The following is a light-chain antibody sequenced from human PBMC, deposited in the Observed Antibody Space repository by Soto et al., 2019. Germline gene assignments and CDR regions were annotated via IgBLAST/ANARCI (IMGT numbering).Light chain of an antibody. J-gene: IGKJ2*01. V-gene: IGKV4-1*01. CDR2: WAS. Sequence: DIVMTQSPDSLAVSLGERATINCKSSQSVLYSSNNKNYLAWYQQRPGQPPKLLIYWASTRESGVPDRFSGSGSGTDFARTVTSLQAEDVAVYCCQQYESTPPTFGQGTKLEIK. CDR1: QSVLYSSNNKNY. CDR3: QQYESTPPT.